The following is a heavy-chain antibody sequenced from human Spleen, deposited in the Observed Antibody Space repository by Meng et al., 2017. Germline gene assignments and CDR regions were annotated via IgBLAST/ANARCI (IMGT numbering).Heavy chain of an antibody. D-gene: IGHD3-16*01. V-gene: IGHV3-11*04. J-gene: IGHJ4*02. Sequence: GESLKISCAASGFTFSDYYMSWIRQAPRKGLEYISYISGSGSSIYYADSVKGRFTISRDNAKNSLYLQMHSLRAEDTAVYYCARDRGRRADVDSQPFDYWGQGTLVTVSS. CDR2: ISGSGSSI. CDR1: GFTFSDYY. CDR3: ARDRGRRADVDSQPFDY.